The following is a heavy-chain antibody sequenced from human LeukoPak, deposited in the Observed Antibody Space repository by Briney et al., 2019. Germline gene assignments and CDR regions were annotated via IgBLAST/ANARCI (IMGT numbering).Heavy chain of an antibody. CDR1: GFTFSSYG. J-gene: IGHJ4*02. CDR2: IYHSGST. V-gene: IGHV4-4*02. D-gene: IGHD6-13*01. CDR3: ARAPSSSWYYFDY. Sequence: PGRSLRLSCAASGFTFSSYGMHWVRQPPGKGLEWIGEIYHSGSTNYNPSLKSRVTISVDKSKNQFSLKLSSVTAADTAVYYCARAPSSSWYYFDYWGQGTLVTVSS.